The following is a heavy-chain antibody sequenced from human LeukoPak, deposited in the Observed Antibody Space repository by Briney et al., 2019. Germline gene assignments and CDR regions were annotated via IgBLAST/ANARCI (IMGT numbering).Heavy chain of an antibody. Sequence: ASVKVSCKASGYTFIAYYMFWVRQAPGQGLEWMGWINPNSGATGHAQKFQGRVTMTRDTSISTSYMELSRLRSDDTAVYYCARTAPHSSGWYGDFDYWGQGTLVTVSS. J-gene: IGHJ4*02. CDR3: ARTAPHSSGWYGDFDY. CDR2: INPNSGAT. CDR1: GYTFIAYY. V-gene: IGHV1-2*02. D-gene: IGHD6-19*01.